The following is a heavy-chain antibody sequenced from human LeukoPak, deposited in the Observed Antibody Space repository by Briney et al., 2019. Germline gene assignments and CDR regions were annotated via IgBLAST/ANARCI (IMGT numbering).Heavy chain of an antibody. CDR3: ARETGGGRPGYYFDY. CDR2: IRYDGSYK. V-gene: IGHV3-30*02. J-gene: IGHJ4*02. D-gene: IGHD1-26*01. Sequence: PGGSLRLSCAASGFTFSNYSMHWVRQAPGKGLEWVAFIRYDGSYKYYADSVKGRFTISRDNSKNTLYLQMNSLRAEDTAVYYCARETGGGRPGYYFDYWGQGTLVTVSS. CDR1: GFTFSNYS.